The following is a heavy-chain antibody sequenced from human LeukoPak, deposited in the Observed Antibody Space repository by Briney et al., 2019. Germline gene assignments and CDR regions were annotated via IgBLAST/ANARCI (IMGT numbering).Heavy chain of an antibody. J-gene: IGHJ4*02. CDR2: ISYDGSNK. CDR1: GFTFSSYG. D-gene: IGHD6-19*01. CDR3: AKDLRIAVTWFDY. V-gene: IGHV3-30*18. Sequence: GGSLRLSCAAPGFTFSSYGMHWVRQAPGKGLEWVAVISYDGSNKYYGDSVKRRFTISRDNSKNTLYLQMNSLRAEDTAVYYCAKDLRIAVTWFDYWGQGTLVTVSS.